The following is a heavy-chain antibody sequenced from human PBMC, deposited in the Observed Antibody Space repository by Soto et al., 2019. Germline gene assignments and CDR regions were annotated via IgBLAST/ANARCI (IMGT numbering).Heavy chain of an antibody. CDR1: GYTLPSYY. Sequence: QVQLKQSGAEVEKPGASVKLSCKASGYTLPSYYIHWVRQAPGQGLDWMGMINPSTGVTTYAQEFQGRLTLTKDPTTRASTHTCYMQLSGLRSDDTAVYYCVRRDFGDYAYFDSWGQGTLVTISS. V-gene: IGHV1-46*01. CDR3: VRRDFGDYAYFDS. J-gene: IGHJ4*02. CDR2: INPSTGVT. D-gene: IGHD4-17*01.